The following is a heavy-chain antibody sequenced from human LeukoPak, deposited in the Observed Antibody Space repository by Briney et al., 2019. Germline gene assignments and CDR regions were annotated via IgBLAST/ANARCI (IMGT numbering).Heavy chain of an antibody. J-gene: IGHJ4*02. CDR2: ISSNGGGM. CDR1: GFTFSSYA. D-gene: IGHD1-26*01. Sequence: GGSLRLSCSASGFTFSSYAMHWVRQTPGKGLEYVSGISSNGGGMYYPDSMKGRFSISRDNSHNTLYLQMSSLRPEDTAVYYCVKPCDPSGARKLGYWGQGTLVTVSS. V-gene: IGHV3-64D*09. CDR3: VKPCDPSGARKLGY.